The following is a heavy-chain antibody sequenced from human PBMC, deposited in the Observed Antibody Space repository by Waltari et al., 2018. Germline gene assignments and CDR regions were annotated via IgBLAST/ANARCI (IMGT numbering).Heavy chain of an antibody. CDR2: INHSGST. CDR1: GGSFSGYY. V-gene: IGHV4-34*01. D-gene: IGHD3-3*01. CDR3: ARASRITIFGVVTKHYFDY. Sequence: QVQLQQWGAGLLKPSETLSLTCAVYGGSFSGYYWSWIRQPPGKGLEWIGEINHSGSTNYNPSLKSRGTITVDTSKNQFSLKLSSVTAADTAVYYCARASRITIFGVVTKHYFDYWGQGTLVTVSS. J-gene: IGHJ4*02.